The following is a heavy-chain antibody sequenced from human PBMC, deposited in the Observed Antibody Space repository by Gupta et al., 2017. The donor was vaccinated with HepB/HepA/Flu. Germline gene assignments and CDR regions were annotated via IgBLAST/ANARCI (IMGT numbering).Heavy chain of an antibody. CDR2: IRSKANSYAP. J-gene: IGHJ4*02. CDR1: GFTFSGSA. Sequence: EVQLVESGGGLVQPGGSLKLSCAASGFTFSGSAMHWVRQASGKGLEWVGRIRSKANSYAPAYAASVKGRFTISRDDSKNTAYLQMNSLKTEDTAVYYCTRRNYYDSSGYHQFDYWGQGTLVTVSS. V-gene: IGHV3-73*01. D-gene: IGHD3-22*01. CDR3: TRRNYYDSSGYHQFDY.